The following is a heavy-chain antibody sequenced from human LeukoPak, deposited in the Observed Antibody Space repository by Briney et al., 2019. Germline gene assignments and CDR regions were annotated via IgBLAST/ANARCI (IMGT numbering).Heavy chain of an antibody. CDR2: IYTSGST. D-gene: IGHD6-13*01. J-gene: IGHJ6*03. CDR1: GGSISSYD. Sequence: SETLSLTCTVSGGSISSYDWSWIRQPAGKGLEWIGRIYTSGSTNYNPSLKSRVTMSVDTSKNQFSLKLSSVTAADTAVYYCAMGDAQAAAGTRYYYYYMDVWGKGTTVTVSS. V-gene: IGHV4-4*07. CDR3: AMGDAQAAAGTRYYYYYMDV.